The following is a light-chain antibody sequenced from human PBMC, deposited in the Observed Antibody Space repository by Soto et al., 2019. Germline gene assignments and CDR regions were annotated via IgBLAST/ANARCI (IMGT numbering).Light chain of an antibody. Sequence: EIVMTQSPATLSVSPGERATLSCRASQSVSSNLAWYQQKPGQAPRLLIYGASTRATGIPARCSGSGSGTEFTLPISSLQSEDFAVYYCQQYNNWPRITFGPGTKVDIK. CDR2: GAS. CDR3: QQYNNWPRIT. CDR1: QSVSSN. J-gene: IGKJ3*01. V-gene: IGKV3-15*01.